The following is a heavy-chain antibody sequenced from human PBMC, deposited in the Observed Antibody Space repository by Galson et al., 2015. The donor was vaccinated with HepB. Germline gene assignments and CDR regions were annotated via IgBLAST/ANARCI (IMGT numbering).Heavy chain of an antibody. J-gene: IGHJ6*03. CDR2: IYWDDDK. V-gene: IGHV2-5*02. D-gene: IGHD3-3*01. Sequence: PALVKPTQTLTLTCTFSGFSLRTSGVGVGWIRQPPGKALEWLVLIYWDDDKRYSPSLKTRLTISKDTSKNQVVLTMTNMDPVDTATYYCARTLYDFWSGYPEDYYYYYMDVWGKGTTVTVSS. CDR3: ARTLYDFWSGYPEDYYYYYMDV. CDR1: GFSLRTSGVG.